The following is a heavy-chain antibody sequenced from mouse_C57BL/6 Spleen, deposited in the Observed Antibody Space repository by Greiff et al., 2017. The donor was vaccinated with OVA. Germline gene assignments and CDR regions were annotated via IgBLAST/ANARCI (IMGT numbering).Heavy chain of an antibody. J-gene: IGHJ4*01. CDR2: IWSDGST. CDR1: GFSLTSYG. D-gene: IGHD2-4*01. Sequence: VKLVESGPGLVAPSQSLSITCTVSGFSLTSYGVHWVRQPPGKGLEWLVVIWSDGSTTYNSALKSRLSISKDNSKSQVFLKMNSLQTDDTAMYYCARHSIYYDYDLYAMDYWGQGTSVTVSS. V-gene: IGHV2-6-1*01. CDR3: ARHSIYYDYDLYAMDY.